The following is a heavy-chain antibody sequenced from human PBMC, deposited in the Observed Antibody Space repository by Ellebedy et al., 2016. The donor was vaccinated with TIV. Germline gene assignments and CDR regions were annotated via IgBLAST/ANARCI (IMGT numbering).Heavy chain of an antibody. CDR1: GYTFTSYG. CDR2: ISAYNGNT. J-gene: IGHJ4*02. V-gene: IGHV1-18*01. CDR3: ARRLRLMYSSGSFDY. D-gene: IGHD6-19*01. Sequence: AASVKVSCKASGYTFTSYGISWVRQAPGQGLEWMGWISAYNGNTNYAQKLQGRVTMTTNPSTTTAYMELTSLRSDDTAMYYCARRLRLMYSSGSFDYWGQGTPVTVSS.